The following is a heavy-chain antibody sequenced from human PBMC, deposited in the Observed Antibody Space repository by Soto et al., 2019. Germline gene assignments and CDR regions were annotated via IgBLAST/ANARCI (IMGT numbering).Heavy chain of an antibody. D-gene: IGHD6-13*01. CDR1: GDSVSSNSAA. CDR2: TYYRSKWYN. J-gene: IGHJ4*02. V-gene: IGHV6-1*01. CDR3: ARESVQQQLAYYFDY. Sequence: QVQLQQSGPGLVKPSQTLSLTCAISGDSVSSNSAAWNWIRQSPSRGLEWLGRTYYRSKWYNGYAVSVKSRTPIHPDTSKNQFSLQLTSVTPEDTAVYYCARESVQQQLAYYFDYWGQGTLVTVSS.